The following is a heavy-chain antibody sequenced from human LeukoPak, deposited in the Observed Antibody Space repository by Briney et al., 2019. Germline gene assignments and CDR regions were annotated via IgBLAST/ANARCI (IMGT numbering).Heavy chain of an antibody. J-gene: IGHJ5*02. V-gene: IGHV4-59*01. D-gene: IGHD3-9*01. CDR3: ARGGTYNDILSFDP. Sequence: SETLSLTCTVSGGSISYYYWTWIRQPPGKGLEWIGQIYYTGSTYYNPSLKRRVTISVDTSRNQFSLNLTSVTAADTAVYYCARGGTYNDILSFDPWGQGTLVTVSS. CDR2: IYYTGST. CDR1: GGSISYYY.